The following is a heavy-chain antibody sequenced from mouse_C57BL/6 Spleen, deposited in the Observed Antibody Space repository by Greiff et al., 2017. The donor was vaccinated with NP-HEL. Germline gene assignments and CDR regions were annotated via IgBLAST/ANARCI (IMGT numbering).Heavy chain of an antibody. J-gene: IGHJ3*01. D-gene: IGHD1-1*01. CDR3: ARGEYYYGSSSWFAY. V-gene: IGHV3-6*01. CDR1: GYSITSGYY. CDR2: ISYDGSN. Sequence: EVKLMESGPGLVKPSQSLSLTCSVTGYSITSGYYWNWIRQFPGNKLEWMGYISYDGSNNYNPSLKNRISITRDTSKNQFFLKLNSVTTEDTATYYCARGEYYYGSSSWFAYWGQGTLVTVSA.